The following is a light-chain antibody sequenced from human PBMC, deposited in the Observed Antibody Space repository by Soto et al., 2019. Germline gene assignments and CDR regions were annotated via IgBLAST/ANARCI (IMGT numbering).Light chain of an antibody. CDR1: SSDVGGYNY. CDR2: EVS. CDR3: SSYAGDSFV. Sequence: QSVLTQPPSASGSPGQSVTVSCTGASSDVGGYNYVSWYQHHPGRAPKLLIYEVSKRPSGVPDRFSGSKSGNTASLTVSGLQAEDEADYYCSSYAGDSFVFGTGTKLTVL. V-gene: IGLV2-8*01. J-gene: IGLJ1*01.